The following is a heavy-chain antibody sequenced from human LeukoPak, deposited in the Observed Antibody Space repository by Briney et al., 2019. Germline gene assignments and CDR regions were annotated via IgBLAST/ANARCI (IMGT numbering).Heavy chain of an antibody. CDR2: ISSSGSTI. V-gene: IGHV3-11*01. CDR3: ARRVDTAMVEYYFDY. J-gene: IGHJ4*02. Sequence: GGSLRLSCAASGFTFSDYYMSWIRQAPGKGLEWVSHISSSGSTIYYADSVKGRFNISRDNAKNSLYLQMNSLRAEDTAVYYCARRVDTAMVEYYFDYWGQGTLVTVSS. D-gene: IGHD5-18*01. CDR1: GFTFSDYY.